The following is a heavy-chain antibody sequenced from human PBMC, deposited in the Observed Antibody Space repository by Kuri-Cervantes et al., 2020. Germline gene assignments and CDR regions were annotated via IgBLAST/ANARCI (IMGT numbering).Heavy chain of an antibody. CDR1: GFTFSSYG. V-gene: IGHV3-33*01. J-gene: IGHJ6*02. CDR3: AREGMYYYDSSGYYYYYGMDV. CDR2: IWYDGSNK. Sequence: LSLTCAASGFTFSSYGVHWVRQAPGKGLEWVAVIWYDGSNKYYADSVKGRFTISRDNSKNTLYLQMNSLRAEDTAVYYCAREGMYYYDSSGYYYYYGMDVWGQGTTVTVSS. D-gene: IGHD3-22*01.